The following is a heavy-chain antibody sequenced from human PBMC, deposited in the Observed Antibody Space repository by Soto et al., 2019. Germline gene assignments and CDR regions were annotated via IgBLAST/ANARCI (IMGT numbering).Heavy chain of an antibody. CDR1: SGSISSGDAS. D-gene: IGHD1-26*01. V-gene: IGHV4-30-4*01. Sequence: SETLSLTCTVSSGSISSGDASWSWIPHPPGKGLEWIGYLSYSGSAYYNPSLRSRVNISVDTSKNQLSLKLSSVTAADTAVYYCARSSRLWETDPRPFDYWGKGNMVTASS. J-gene: IGHJ4*02. CDR2: LSYSGSA. CDR3: ARSSRLWETDPRPFDY.